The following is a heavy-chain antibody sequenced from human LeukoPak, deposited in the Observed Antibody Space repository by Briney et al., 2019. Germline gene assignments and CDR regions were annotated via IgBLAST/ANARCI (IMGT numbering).Heavy chain of an antibody. CDR3: SRRRAVGMATRSVDY. CDR2: IYYSGST. J-gene: IGHJ4*02. V-gene: IGHV4-39*01. D-gene: IGHD5-24*01. Sequence: SETLSLTCTVSGGSISSSSYYWRWIRQPPGKGLEGIGSIYYSGSTYYNPSLKSRVTISVDTSKNQFSLKLSSVTAAVTAVYYCSRRRAVGMATRSVDYWGQGTLVTVSS. CDR1: GGSISSSSYY.